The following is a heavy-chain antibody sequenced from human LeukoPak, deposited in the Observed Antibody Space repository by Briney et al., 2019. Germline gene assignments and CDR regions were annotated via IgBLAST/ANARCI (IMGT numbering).Heavy chain of an antibody. CDR1: GFTFSSYS. CDR2: ISSSSSYI. J-gene: IGHJ4*02. D-gene: IGHD5-12*01. CDR3: ARVLMATHSFDS. Sequence: GGSLRLSCAASGFTFSSYSMNWVRQAPGKGLEWVSSISSSSSYIYYADSVKGRFTISRDNAKNSLYLQMNSLRAEDTAVYYCARVLMATHSFDSWGPGILVTVSS. V-gene: IGHV3-21*01.